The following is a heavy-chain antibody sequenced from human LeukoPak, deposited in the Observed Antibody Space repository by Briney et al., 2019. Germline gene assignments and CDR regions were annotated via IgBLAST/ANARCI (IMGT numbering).Heavy chain of an antibody. CDR3: XXXXXXDYYYMDV. CDR1: XAX. CDR2: IKSKTDGGXT. V-gene: IGHV3-15*01. Sequence: XAXXSWVRQAPGXGLXXXGRIKSKTDGGXTDYAGIVKGRFTSXXXDSKNTLYLQMNSLKTEDTAVXXXXXXXXXDYYYMDVWGKGTTVTISS. J-gene: IGHJ6*03.